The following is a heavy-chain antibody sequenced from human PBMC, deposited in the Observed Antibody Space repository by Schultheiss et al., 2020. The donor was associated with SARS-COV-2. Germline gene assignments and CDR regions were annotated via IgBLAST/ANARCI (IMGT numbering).Heavy chain of an antibody. CDR3: ARDLYGDHAFDI. J-gene: IGHJ3*02. CDR2: IDPGGGST. Sequence: ASVKVSCKASGYTFTNYYIHWVRQAPGQGLEWMGMIDPGGGSTSYAQKFQGRVSMTRDTSTSTAYMELRSLRSDDTAVYYCARDLYGDHAFDIWGQGTTVTVSS. CDR1: GYTFTNYY. D-gene: IGHD4-17*01. V-gene: IGHV1-46*01.